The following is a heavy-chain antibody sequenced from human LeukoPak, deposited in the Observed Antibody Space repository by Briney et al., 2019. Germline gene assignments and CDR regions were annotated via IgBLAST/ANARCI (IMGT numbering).Heavy chain of an antibody. Sequence: PSQTLSLTCTVSGGSISSGDSYWSWIRQLPGKGLEWIGYIYYSGTTYYNPSLKSRVTISVDTSQNQFSLKLSSVTAADTAVYYCARNGYCSGGSCYSNNAFDIWGQGTVVTVSS. D-gene: IGHD2-15*01. CDR1: GGSISSGDSY. V-gene: IGHV4-31*03. J-gene: IGHJ3*02. CDR2: IYYSGTT. CDR3: ARNGYCSGGSCYSNNAFDI.